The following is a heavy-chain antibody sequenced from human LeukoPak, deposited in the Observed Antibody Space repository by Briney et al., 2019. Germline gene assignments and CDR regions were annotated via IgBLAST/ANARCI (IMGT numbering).Heavy chain of an antibody. CDR1: GFTFSSYA. J-gene: IGHJ4*02. CDR3: AKAEGYDILTGLDY. V-gene: IGHV3-23*01. D-gene: IGHD3-9*01. CDR2: IGASGGST. Sequence: PGGSLRLSCATSGFTFSSYAMSWVRQAPGKGLEWVSGIGASGGSTYYADSVKGRFTFSRDNSKNTLYLQMNSLRTEDTAVYYCAKAEGYDILTGLDYWGQGTLVTVSS.